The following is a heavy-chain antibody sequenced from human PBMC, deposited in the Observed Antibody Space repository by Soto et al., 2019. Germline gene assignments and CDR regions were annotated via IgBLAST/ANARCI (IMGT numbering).Heavy chain of an antibody. CDR3: ARVGGDDFGDSGGFDY. CDR1: GGSIRDYF. J-gene: IGHJ4*02. D-gene: IGHD4-17*01. CDR2: IYYSGRT. Sequence: SETLSLTCTVSGGSIRDYFWTWIRQPPGKGLEWIGYIYYSGRTNYNPSLESRVSISVDTSKNHFSLQLRSVTAADTAVYYCARVGGDDFGDSGGFDYWGQGTLVTVSS. V-gene: IGHV4-59*01.